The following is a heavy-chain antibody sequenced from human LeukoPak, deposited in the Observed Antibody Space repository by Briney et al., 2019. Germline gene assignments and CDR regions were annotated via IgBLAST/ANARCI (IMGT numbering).Heavy chain of an antibody. V-gene: IGHV4-34*01. Sequence: SELLSLTCVVYGGSFSGYYWSWIRQPPGKGLEWIGEINHSGSTNHNPSLKSRVTISVDTSKKQLSLRLSSVTAADTAVYYCARGGWTPDAFDIWGRGTMVTVSS. CDR2: INHSGST. D-gene: IGHD6-19*01. CDR1: GGSFSGYY. J-gene: IGHJ3*02. CDR3: ARGGWTPDAFDI.